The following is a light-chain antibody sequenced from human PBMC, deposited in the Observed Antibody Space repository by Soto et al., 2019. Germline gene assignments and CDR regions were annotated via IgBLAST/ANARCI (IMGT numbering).Light chain of an antibody. V-gene: IGLV2-14*01. CDR1: SRDVGAYNS. J-gene: IGLJ1*01. CDR2: EVS. Sequence: LTQPASVSGSPGQSITISCTGTSRDVGAYNSVSWYQQHPGKAPKVIIYEVSNRPSGVSNRFSASKSGNTASLTISGLQAEDEAHYYCSSFTTSTSFVFGTGTKVTVL. CDR3: SSFTTSTSFV.